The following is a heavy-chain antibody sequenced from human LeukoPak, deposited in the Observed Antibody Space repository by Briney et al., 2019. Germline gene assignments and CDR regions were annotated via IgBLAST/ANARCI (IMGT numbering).Heavy chain of an antibody. V-gene: IGHV3-23*01. CDR1: GFTLSSYA. CDR3: AGSFGGSWYLSL. D-gene: IGHD6-13*01. CDR2: IDNTGDT. Sequence: GGSLRLSCAASGFTLSSYAMHWVRQAPGKGLEWISAIDNTGDTYYADSLKGRLTISRDNSKNTLYLQMNSLRVEDTALYYCAGSFGGSWYLSLWGQGTLVTVSS. J-gene: IGHJ4*02.